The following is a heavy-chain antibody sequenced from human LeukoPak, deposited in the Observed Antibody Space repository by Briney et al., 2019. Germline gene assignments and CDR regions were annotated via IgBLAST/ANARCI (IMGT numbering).Heavy chain of an antibody. CDR3: ARDGVPAAMHYYYGMDV. CDR1: GYTFTSYG. D-gene: IGHD2-2*01. Sequence: ASVKVSCKASGYTFTSYGISWVRQAPGQGLEWMGWISAYTGNTNYAQKLQGRVTMTTDTSTSTAYKELRSLRSDDTAVYYCARDGVPAAMHYYYGMDVWGQGTTVTVSS. CDR2: ISAYTGNT. V-gene: IGHV1-18*01. J-gene: IGHJ6*02.